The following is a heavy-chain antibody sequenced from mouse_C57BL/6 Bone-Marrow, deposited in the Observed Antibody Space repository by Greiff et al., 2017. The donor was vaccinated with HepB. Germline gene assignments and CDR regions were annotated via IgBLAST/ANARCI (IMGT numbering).Heavy chain of an antibody. CDR1: GYTFTSYW. D-gene: IGHD2-3*01. J-gene: IGHJ1*03. V-gene: IGHV1-64*01. CDR3: ARDDYWYFDV. CDR2: IHPNSGST. Sequence: QVQLKQPGAELVKPGASVKLSCKASGYTFTSYWMHSVKQRPGQGLEWIGMIHPNSGSTNYNEKFKSKATLTVDKSSSTAYMQLSSLTSEDSAVYYCARDDYWYFDVWGTGTTVTVSS.